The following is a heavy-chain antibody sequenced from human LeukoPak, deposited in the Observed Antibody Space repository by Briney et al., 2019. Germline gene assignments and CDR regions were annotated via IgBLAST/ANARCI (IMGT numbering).Heavy chain of an antibody. J-gene: IGHJ4*02. CDR3: AVGGWYFDY. CDR2: INHSGST. V-gene: IGHV4-34*01. CDR1: GGSFSGYY. D-gene: IGHD6-19*01. Sequence: SETLSLTXAVYGGSFSGYYWSWIRQPPGKGLEWIGEINHSGSTNYNPSLKSRVTISVDTSKNQFSLKLSSVTAADTAVYYCAVGGWYFDYWGQGTLVTVSS.